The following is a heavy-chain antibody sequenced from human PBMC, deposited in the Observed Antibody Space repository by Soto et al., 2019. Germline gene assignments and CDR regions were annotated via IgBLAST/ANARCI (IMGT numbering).Heavy chain of an antibody. Sequence: SETLSLTCTVSGGSISSGDYYWSWIRQPPGKGLEWIGYIYYSGSTYYNPSLKSRVTISVDTSKNQFSLKLSSVTVAATAVYFCARKPAGYFSGIDYWGQGTLVAVSS. V-gene: IGHV4-30-4*01. J-gene: IGHJ4*02. CDR1: GGSISSGDYY. CDR3: ARKPAGYFSGIDY. CDR2: IYYSGST. D-gene: IGHD2-15*01.